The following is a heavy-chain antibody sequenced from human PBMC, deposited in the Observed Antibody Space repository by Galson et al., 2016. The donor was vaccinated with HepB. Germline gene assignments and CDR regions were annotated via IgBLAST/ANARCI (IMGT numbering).Heavy chain of an antibody. CDR1: GGNFPSYA. D-gene: IGHD6-19*01. V-gene: IGHV1-69*13. J-gene: IGHJ5*02. CDR3: AKGGLALAGLPNWLDP. CDR2: IIPIFETV. Sequence: SVKVSCKASGGNFPSYAISWLRQAPGQGLEWMGGIIPIFETVNFTQKFQGRVTMTADESTSTAYMELTSLISEDTAVYYCAKGGLALAGLPNWLDPWGQGTLVTVSS.